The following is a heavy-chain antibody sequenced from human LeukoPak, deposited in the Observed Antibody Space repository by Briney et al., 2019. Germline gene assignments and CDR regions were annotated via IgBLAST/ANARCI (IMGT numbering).Heavy chain of an antibody. CDR3: ARGRERKYYDFWSGPDDYMDV. D-gene: IGHD3-3*01. J-gene: IGHJ6*03. V-gene: IGHV7-4-1*02. CDR1: GYTFTSYA. CDR2: INTNTGNP. Sequence: GASVKVSCKASGYTFTSYAMNWVRQAPGQGLEWMGWINTNTGNPTYAQGFTGRFVFSLDTSVSTAYLQISSLKAEDTAVYYCARGRERKYYDFWSGPDDYMDVWGKGTTVTVSS.